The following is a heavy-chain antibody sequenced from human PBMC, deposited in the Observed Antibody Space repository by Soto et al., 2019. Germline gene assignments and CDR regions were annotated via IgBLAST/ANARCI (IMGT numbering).Heavy chain of an antibody. D-gene: IGHD2-2*01. CDR3: TTDLGDILLEPPASNP. Sequence: GGSLRLSCAASGFTFSSYSMNWVRQAPGKGLEWVSSISSSSSYIYYAALVRGRFSISRDDSKNTLYLQMNSLRTEDTAVYYCTTDLGDILLEPPASNPWGQGTLVTVSS. J-gene: IGHJ5*02. V-gene: IGHV3-21*03. CDR2: ISSSSSYI. CDR1: GFTFSSYS.